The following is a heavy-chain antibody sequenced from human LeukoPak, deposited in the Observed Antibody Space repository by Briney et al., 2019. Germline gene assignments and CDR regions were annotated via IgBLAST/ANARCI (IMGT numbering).Heavy chain of an antibody. CDR2: IRYDGSNK. Sequence: PGGSLRLSCAASGFTFSGFGMHWVRQAPGKGLEWVAFIRYDGSNKYYADSVKGRFTISRDNSKNTLYLQMNSLRAEDTAVYYCARRGYYYDSSGYYLGGFDYWGQGTLVTVSS. CDR3: ARRGYYYDSSGYYLGGFDY. CDR1: GFTFSGFG. D-gene: IGHD3-22*01. V-gene: IGHV3-30*02. J-gene: IGHJ4*02.